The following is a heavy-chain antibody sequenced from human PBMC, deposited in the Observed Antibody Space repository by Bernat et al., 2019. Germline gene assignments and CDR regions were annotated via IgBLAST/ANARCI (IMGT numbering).Heavy chain of an antibody. CDR2: IYKSGYT. Sequence: QLQLQESGPGLVKPSETLSLTCTFSGGSISSSVYYWGWIRQPPGKGLEWMGSIYKSGYTFYNPSLKSRVTISVDTSTNQFSLKLSSVTAADTAVFFCARHPVVAAPCFDYWGRGTLVTVSS. CDR3: ARHPVVAAPCFDY. CDR1: GGSISSSVYY. D-gene: IGHD2-15*01. J-gene: IGHJ4*01. V-gene: IGHV4-39*01.